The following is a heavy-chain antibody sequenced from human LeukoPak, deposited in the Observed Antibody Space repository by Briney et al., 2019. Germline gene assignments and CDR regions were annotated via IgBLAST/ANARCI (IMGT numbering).Heavy chain of an antibody. CDR2: INSDGSST. CDR1: GFTFRSYW. Sequence: GGSLRLSCAASGFTFRSYWMHWARQAPGKGLVWVSRINSDGSSTSYADSVKGRFTISRDNAKNTLYLQMNSLRAEDTAVYYCARAIIAGPSSNWFDPWGQGTLVTVSS. J-gene: IGHJ5*02. D-gene: IGHD3-10*01. CDR3: ARAIIAGPSSNWFDP. V-gene: IGHV3-74*01.